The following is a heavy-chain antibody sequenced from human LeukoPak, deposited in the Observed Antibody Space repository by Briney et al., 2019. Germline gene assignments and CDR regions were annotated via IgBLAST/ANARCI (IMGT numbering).Heavy chain of an antibody. J-gene: IGHJ4*02. CDR2: IYYSGST. Sequence: SETLSLTCTVSGGSISSYYWTWIRQPPGKGPEWIGYIYYSGSTNYNPSLQSRVTISVDTSKNQFSLKLSSVTAADTAVYYCARVGYCSGGSCYFTWDYWGQGTLVTVSS. V-gene: IGHV4-59*01. D-gene: IGHD2-15*01. CDR1: GGSISSYY. CDR3: ARVGYCSGGSCYFTWDY.